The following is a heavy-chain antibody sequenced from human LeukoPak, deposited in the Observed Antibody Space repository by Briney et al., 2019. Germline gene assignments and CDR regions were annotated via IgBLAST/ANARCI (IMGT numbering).Heavy chain of an antibody. J-gene: IGHJ3*02. Sequence: GGSLRLSCAASGFTFDDFPMHWVRQQPGKGLEWVGRIKSKTDGGTTDYAAPVKGRFTISRDDSKNTLYLQMNSLKTEDTAVYYCTTDKGLRSQLWDAFDIWGQGTMVTVSS. D-gene: IGHD6-13*01. V-gene: IGHV3-15*01. CDR3: TTDKGLRSQLWDAFDI. CDR1: GFTFDDFP. CDR2: IKSKTDGGTT.